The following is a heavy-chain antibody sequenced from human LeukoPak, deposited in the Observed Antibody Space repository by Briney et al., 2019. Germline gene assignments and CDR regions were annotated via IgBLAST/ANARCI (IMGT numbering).Heavy chain of an antibody. CDR2: IWFDGSNK. Sequence: GGSLRLSCAASGFTFSNYNMNWVRQAPGKGLEWVAVIWFDGSNKFYADSVKGRFTISRDNSKNTLYLQMNSLRAEDTAVYYCASSAGALIDCWGQGTLVIVSS. V-gene: IGHV3-33*08. J-gene: IGHJ4*02. CDR1: GFTFSNYN. CDR3: ASSAGALIDC. D-gene: IGHD6-19*01.